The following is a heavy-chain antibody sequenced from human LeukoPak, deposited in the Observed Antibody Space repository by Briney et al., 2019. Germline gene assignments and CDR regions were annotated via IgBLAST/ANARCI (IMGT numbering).Heavy chain of an antibody. Sequence: SETLSLTCTVSGGSISSYYWSWIRQPAGKGLEWIGRIYTSGSTNYNPSLKSRVTMSVDTSKNQFSLKLSSVTAADTAVYYCARFMPNSSGWYDYYYGMDVWGQGTTVTVSS. CDR2: IYTSGST. CDR3: ARFMPNSSGWYDYYYGMDV. V-gene: IGHV4-4*07. CDR1: GGSISSYY. J-gene: IGHJ6*02. D-gene: IGHD6-19*01.